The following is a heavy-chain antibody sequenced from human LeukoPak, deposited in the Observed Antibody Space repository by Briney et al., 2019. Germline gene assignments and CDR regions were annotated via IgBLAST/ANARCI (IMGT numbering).Heavy chain of an antibody. V-gene: IGHV3-21*01. J-gene: IGHJ6*03. Sequence: GGSLRLSCAASGFTFSSYWMSWVRQAPGKGLEWVSSISSSSSYIYYADSVKGRFTISRDNAKNSLYLQMNSLRAEDTAVYYCARGGYYYGSGSYSEYYYYMDVWGKGTTVTVSS. CDR1: GFTFSSYW. CDR3: ARGGYYYGSGSYSEYYYYMDV. D-gene: IGHD3-10*01. CDR2: ISSSSSYI.